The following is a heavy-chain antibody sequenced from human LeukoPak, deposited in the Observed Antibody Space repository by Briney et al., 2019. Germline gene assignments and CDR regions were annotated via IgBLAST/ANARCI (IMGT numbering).Heavy chain of an antibody. CDR3: ASLGSPITMVRGAASY. CDR1: GGSISSGSYY. CDR2: IYTSGST. Sequence: SETLSLTCTVSGGSISSGSYYWSWIRQPAGKGLEWIGRIYTSGSTYYNPSLKSRVTISVDTSKNQFSLKLSSVTAADTAVYYCASLGSPITMVRGAASYWGQGTLVTVSS. V-gene: IGHV4-61*02. D-gene: IGHD3-10*01. J-gene: IGHJ4*02.